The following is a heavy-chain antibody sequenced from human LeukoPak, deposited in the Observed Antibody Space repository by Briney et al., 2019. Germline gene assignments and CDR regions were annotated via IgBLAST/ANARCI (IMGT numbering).Heavy chain of an antibody. J-gene: IGHJ4*02. Sequence: PGGSLSLSCAASGFTFSSAAMTWVRQAPGRGLQWVSTITGSDDTTYYADSVKGRFTISRDYSKNTLHLQMNSLRVEDTAIYYCAKGPLLGSGNHPDYWGQGTLVTVSS. CDR3: AKGPLLGSGNHPDY. D-gene: IGHD4-23*01. V-gene: IGHV3-23*01. CDR2: ITGSDDTT. CDR1: GFTFSSAA.